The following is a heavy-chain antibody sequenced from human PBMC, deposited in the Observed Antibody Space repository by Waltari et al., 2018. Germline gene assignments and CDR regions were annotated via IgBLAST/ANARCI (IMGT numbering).Heavy chain of an antibody. CDR1: GLTVSNNY. CDR3: AALTAHDY. J-gene: IGHJ4*02. V-gene: IGHV3-66*01. Sequence: EVQLVESGGGLVQPGGSLRLSCAASGLTVSNNYMSWVRQVPGKGLEWVSLSYSAGNTYYADSVKGRFTISRDSAKNTLYLQMNSLGAEDTAVYDCAALTAHDYWGQGTLVTVSS. D-gene: IGHD7-27*01. CDR2: SYSAGNT.